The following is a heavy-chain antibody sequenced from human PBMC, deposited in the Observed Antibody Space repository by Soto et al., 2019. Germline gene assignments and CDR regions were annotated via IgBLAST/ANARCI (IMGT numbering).Heavy chain of an antibody. CDR2: IHYSGST. CDR1: GDSISSYY. J-gene: IGHJ5*02. D-gene: IGHD6-6*01. V-gene: IGHV4-59*01. CDR3: ARGGLAARKGRWFDP. Sequence: PSETLSLTCTVSGDSISSYYWGWIRQPPGKGLEWVGYIHYSGSTNYNPSPKSRVTISVDTPKNQFSLKVNSMTAADTAVYYCARGGLAARKGRWFDPWGQGTLVTVSS.